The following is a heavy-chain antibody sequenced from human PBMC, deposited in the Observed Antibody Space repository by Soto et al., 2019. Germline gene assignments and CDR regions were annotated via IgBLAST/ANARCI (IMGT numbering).Heavy chain of an antibody. V-gene: IGHV3-7*05. CDR1: GFTFSNYW. CDR3: ARNPR. Sequence: GGSLRLSCAASGFTFSNYWMSWVRQPPGKGLEWVANIKPDGSENYYVDSVKGRFTISRDNAKNSLYLQVNSLRAEDTAVYYCARNPRWGQGTLVTVSS. J-gene: IGHJ4*02. CDR2: IKPDGSEN.